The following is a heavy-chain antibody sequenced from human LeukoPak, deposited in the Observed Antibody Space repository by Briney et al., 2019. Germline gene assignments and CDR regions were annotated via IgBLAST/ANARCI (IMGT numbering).Heavy chain of an antibody. CDR1: GFIVSDNY. D-gene: IGHD2-21*02. V-gene: IGHV3-23*01. CDR3: AKRDRPCSGDCSAPYYFDY. J-gene: IGHJ4*02. CDR2: ISSSGRNT. Sequence: GGSLRLSCAASGFIVSDNYMNWVRQAPGKGLEWVSSISSSGRNTYYADSVKGRFTISRDNSKNTLYLEMSSLRAEDTAVYYCAKRDRPCSGDCSAPYYFDYWGQGTLVTVSS.